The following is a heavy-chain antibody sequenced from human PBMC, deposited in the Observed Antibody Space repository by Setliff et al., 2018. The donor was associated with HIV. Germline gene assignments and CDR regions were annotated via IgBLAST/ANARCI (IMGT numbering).Heavy chain of an antibody. V-gene: IGHV5-51*01. CDR2: IYPGDSDT. CDR1: GYSFTNYW. CDR3: ARRKDDSSGYYRPHGAFDI. J-gene: IGHJ3*02. D-gene: IGHD3-22*01. Sequence: GESLKISCKGSGYSFTNYWIGWVRQMPGKGLEWMGIIYPGDSDTRYSTSFQGQVTSSADKSISTAYLEWSSLKAADTAMYYCARRKDDSSGYYRPHGAFDIWGQGTMVTVSS.